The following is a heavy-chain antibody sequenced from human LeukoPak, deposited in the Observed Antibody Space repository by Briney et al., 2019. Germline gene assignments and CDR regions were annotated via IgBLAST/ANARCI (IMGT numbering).Heavy chain of an antibody. V-gene: IGHV3-64*01. Sequence: GGSLRLSCAASGFTFSSYAMHWVRQAPGKGLEYVSAISSNGGSTYYANSVKGRFTISRDNSKNTLYLQMGSLRAEDMAVYYCARVFTTGTTPAYYMDVWGKGTTVTVSS. CDR3: ARVFTTGTTPAYYMDV. CDR1: GFTFSSYA. CDR2: ISSNGGST. J-gene: IGHJ6*03. D-gene: IGHD1-1*01.